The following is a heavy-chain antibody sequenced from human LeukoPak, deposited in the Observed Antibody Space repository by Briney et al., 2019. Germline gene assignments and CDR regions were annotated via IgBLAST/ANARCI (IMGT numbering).Heavy chain of an antibody. CDR2: IIPIFGTA. D-gene: IGHD6-6*01. CDR1: GGTFSSYA. J-gene: IGHJ1*01. V-gene: IGHV1-69*13. CDR3: AREVGWEAARPTYFQH. Sequence: GASVKVSCKASGGTFSSYAISWVRQAPGQGLEWMGGIIPIFGTANYAQKFQGRVTITADESTSTAYMELSSLRSEDTAVYYCAREVGWEAARPTYFQHWGQGTLVTVSS.